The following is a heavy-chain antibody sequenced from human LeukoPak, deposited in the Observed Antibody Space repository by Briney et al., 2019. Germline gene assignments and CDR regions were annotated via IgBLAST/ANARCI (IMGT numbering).Heavy chain of an antibody. CDR2: ISYDGSNK. V-gene: IGHV3-30-3*01. Sequence: PGGSLRLSCAASGFTFSSYAMHWVRQAPGKGLEWVAVISYDGSNKYYADSVKGRFTISRDNSKNTLYLQMNSLRAEDTAAYYCARDVSTVYYYYGMDVWGQGTTVTVSS. J-gene: IGHJ6*02. CDR1: GFTFSSYA. D-gene: IGHD5/OR15-5a*01. CDR3: ARDVSTVYYYYGMDV.